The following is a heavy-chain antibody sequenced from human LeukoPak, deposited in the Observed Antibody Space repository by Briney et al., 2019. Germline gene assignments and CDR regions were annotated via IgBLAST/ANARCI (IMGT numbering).Heavy chain of an antibody. CDR1: GYTFTSYY. CDR2: INPSGGST. V-gene: IGHV1-46*01. Sequence: ASVKVSCKASGYTFTSYYMHWVRQAPGQGLEWMGIINPSGGSTSYAQKFQGRVTMTRDTSTSTAYMELSSLRSEDTAVYYCARDRLDSSGYSMYYFDYWGQGTPVTVSS. J-gene: IGHJ4*02. D-gene: IGHD3-22*01. CDR3: ARDRLDSSGYSMYYFDY.